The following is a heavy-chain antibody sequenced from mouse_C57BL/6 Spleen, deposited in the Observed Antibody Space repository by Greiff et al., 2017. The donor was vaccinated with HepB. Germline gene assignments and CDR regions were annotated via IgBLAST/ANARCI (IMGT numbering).Heavy chain of an antibody. Sequence: QVQLQQPGAELVKPGASVKVSCKASGYTFTSYWMHWVKQRPAQGLEWIGRIHPSDSDTNYNQKFKGKATLTVDKSSSTAYMQLSSLTSEDSAVYYCAMGYSNYDYFDYWGQGTTLTVSS. CDR3: AMGYSNYDYFDY. CDR1: GYTFTSYW. V-gene: IGHV1-74*01. D-gene: IGHD2-5*01. CDR2: IHPSDSDT. J-gene: IGHJ2*01.